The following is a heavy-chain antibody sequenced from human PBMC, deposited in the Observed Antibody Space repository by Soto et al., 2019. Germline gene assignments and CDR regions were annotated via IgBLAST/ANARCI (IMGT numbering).Heavy chain of an antibody. CDR3: AMSREGYNMVAAY. D-gene: IGHD3-10*01. CDR2: TNGDGSTT. V-gene: IGHV3-74*01. Sequence: EVQLVESGGGLVQPGGSLRLSCAASGFIFSGYWMNWGRQAPGRGLVWVSRTNGDGSTTSYADSVKGRFTISRDNAKNTLYLHMNSLRADDTTVYYCAMSREGYNMVAAYWGRGTLVTVSS. CDR1: GFIFSGYW. J-gene: IGHJ4*02.